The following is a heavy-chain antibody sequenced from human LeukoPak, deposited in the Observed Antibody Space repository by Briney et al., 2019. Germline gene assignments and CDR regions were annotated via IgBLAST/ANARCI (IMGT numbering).Heavy chain of an antibody. CDR3: ARGNYHAMDV. Sequence: GGSLRLSCAASGFTFSNYWMHWVRQTPGEGLVCVSLIKGDGSSTTYADFVKGRFTISRDNAKNTVYLQMNSLRAEDTAVYYCARGNYHAMDVWGQGTTVTVSS. CDR2: IKGDGSST. CDR1: GFTFSNYW. J-gene: IGHJ6*02. V-gene: IGHV3-74*01.